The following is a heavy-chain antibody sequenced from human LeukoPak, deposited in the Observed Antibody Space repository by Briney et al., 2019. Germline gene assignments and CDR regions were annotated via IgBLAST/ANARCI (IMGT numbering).Heavy chain of an antibody. J-gene: IGHJ3*02. V-gene: IGHV4-59*08. CDR1: GGSISSYY. CDR2: IYYSGST. Sequence: SETLSLTCTVSGGSISSYYWSWIRQPPGKGLGWIGYIYYSGSTNHNPSLKSRVTISVDTSKNQFSLKLSSVTAADTAVYYCARHLPDYYDSSGYYNTPDAFDIWGQGTMVTVSS. CDR3: ARHLPDYYDSSGYYNTPDAFDI. D-gene: IGHD3-22*01.